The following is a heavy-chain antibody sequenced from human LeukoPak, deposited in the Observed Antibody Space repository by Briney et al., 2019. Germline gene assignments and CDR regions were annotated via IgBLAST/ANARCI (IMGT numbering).Heavy chain of an antibody. D-gene: IGHD3-9*01. J-gene: IGHJ4*02. V-gene: IGHV1-2*02. CDR3: ATSYTSVDILTGYYLDY. CDR2: INPNSGGT. CDR1: GYTFTGYY. Sequence: ASVEVSCKASGYTFTGYYMHWVRQAPGQGLEWMGWINPNSGGTNYAQKFQGGVTMTRDTSISTAYMELSRLRSDDTAVYYCATSYTSVDILTGYYLDYWGQGTLVTVSS.